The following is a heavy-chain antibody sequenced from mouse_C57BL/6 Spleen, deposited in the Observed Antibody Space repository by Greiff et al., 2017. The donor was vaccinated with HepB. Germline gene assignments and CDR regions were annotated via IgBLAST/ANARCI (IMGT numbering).Heavy chain of an antibody. CDR2: ISSGGSYT. V-gene: IGHV5-6*01. J-gene: IGHJ2*01. CDR3: ARQGGYDPYFDY. D-gene: IGHD2-3*01. Sequence: DVHLVESGGDLVKPGGSLKLSCAASGFTFSSYGMSWVRQTPDKRLEWVATISSGGSYTYYPDSVKGRFTISRDNAKNTLYLQMSSLKSEDTAMYYCARQGGYDPYFDYWGQGTTLTVSS. CDR1: GFTFSSYG.